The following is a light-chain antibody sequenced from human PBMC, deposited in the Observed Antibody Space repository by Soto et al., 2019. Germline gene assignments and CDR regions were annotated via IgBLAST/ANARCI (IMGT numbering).Light chain of an antibody. Sequence: EIVMTQSPATLSVPPGERATLSCRASQSVSSNLAWYQQKPGQAPSLLIYGASTRATGIPARFSASGSGPEFTLTISRLEPEDFAVYYCQQYGSSGTFGQGTKVDIK. CDR1: QSVSSN. V-gene: IGKV3-15*01. J-gene: IGKJ1*01. CDR3: QQYGSSGT. CDR2: GAS.